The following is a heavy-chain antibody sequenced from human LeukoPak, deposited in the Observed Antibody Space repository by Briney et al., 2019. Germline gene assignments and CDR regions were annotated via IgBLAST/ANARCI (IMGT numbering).Heavy chain of an antibody. CDR2: IHPNNGGT. V-gene: IGHV1-2*02. CDR3: ARGTQTIFGVIDY. J-gene: IGHJ4*02. Sequence: ASVKVSCKASGYTFTSYGISWVRQAPGQGLVWMGWIHPNNGGTIYARSFQGRVTMTSDTSISTAYLELNSLISDDTAMYFCARGTQTIFGVIDYWGQGTLVTVSS. CDR1: GYTFTSYG. D-gene: IGHD3-3*01.